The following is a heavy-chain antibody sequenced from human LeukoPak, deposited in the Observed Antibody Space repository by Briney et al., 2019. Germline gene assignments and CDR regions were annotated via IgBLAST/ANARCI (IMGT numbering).Heavy chain of an antibody. J-gene: IGHJ4*02. CDR1: GGTFSSYA. V-gene: IGHV1-69*04. CDR2: IIPILGIA. Sequence: GSSVKVSCKASGGTFSSYAISWVRQAPGQGLEWMGRIIPILGIANYAQKFQGRVTITADKSTSTAYMELSSLRSEDTAVYYCARDFTVAGWELFDYWGQGTLVTVSS. CDR3: ARDFTVAGWELFDY. D-gene: IGHD1-26*01.